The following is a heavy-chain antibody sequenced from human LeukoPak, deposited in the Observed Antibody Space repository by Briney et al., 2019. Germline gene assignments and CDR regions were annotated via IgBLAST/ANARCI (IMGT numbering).Heavy chain of an antibody. D-gene: IGHD5-18*01. CDR3: ARGDWGDPSYTGMSGDY. Sequence: GRSLRLSCAASGFTFSSYGMHWVRQAPGKGLEWVAVIWYDGSNKYYADSVKGRFTISRDNSKNTLYLQMNSLRAEDTAVYYCARGDWGDPSYTGMSGDYWGQGTLVTVSS. V-gene: IGHV3-33*01. CDR2: IWYDGSNK. CDR1: GFTFSSYG. J-gene: IGHJ4*02.